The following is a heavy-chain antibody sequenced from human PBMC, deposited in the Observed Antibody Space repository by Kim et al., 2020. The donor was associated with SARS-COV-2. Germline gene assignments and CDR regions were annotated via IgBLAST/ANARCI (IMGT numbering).Heavy chain of an antibody. D-gene: IGHD2-15*01. V-gene: IGHV4-34*01. Sequence: NPSLKSRVTISVDTSKNQFSPKLSSVTAADTAVYYCARGYCSGGSCYYGYWGQGTLVTVSS. J-gene: IGHJ4*02. CDR3: ARGYCSGGSCYYGY.